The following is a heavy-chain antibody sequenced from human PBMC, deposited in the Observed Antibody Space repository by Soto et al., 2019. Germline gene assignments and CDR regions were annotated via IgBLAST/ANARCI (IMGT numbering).Heavy chain of an antibody. CDR1: GFTFSSYW. D-gene: IGHD6-13*01. Sequence: QPGGSLRLSCAASGFTFSSYWMHWVRQAPGKGLVWVSRINSDGSSTSYADSVKGRFTISRDNAKNTLYLQMNSLRAEDTAGYYCARVGAAASYYYYGFDGWGEGSTVTVDS. J-gene: IGHJ6*04. CDR3: ARVGAAASYYYYGFDG. CDR2: INSDGSST. V-gene: IGHV3-74*01.